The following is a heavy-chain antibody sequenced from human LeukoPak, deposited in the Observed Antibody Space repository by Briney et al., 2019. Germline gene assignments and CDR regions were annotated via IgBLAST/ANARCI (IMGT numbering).Heavy chain of an antibody. CDR2: IIPIFGTA. J-gene: IGHJ4*02. V-gene: IGHV1-69*06. CDR1: GGTFSSYA. CDR3: ARDRFGGEQN. Sequence: ASVKVSCKASGGTFSSYAISWVRQAPGQGLEWMGRIIPIFGTANYAQKFQGRVTITADKSTSTAYMELSSLRSEDTVVYYCARDRFGGEQNWGQGTLVTVSS. D-gene: IGHD3-16*01.